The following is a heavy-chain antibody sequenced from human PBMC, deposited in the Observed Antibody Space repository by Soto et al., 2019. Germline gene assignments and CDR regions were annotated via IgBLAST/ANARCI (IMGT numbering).Heavy chain of an antibody. D-gene: IGHD5-12*01. Sequence: GGSLRLSCAASGFTFSSYGMHWVRQAPGKGLEWVAVISYDGSNKYYADSVKGRFTISRDNSKNTLYLQMNSLRAEDTAVYYCAKDRYSGYDPYYYYYGMDVWGQGTTVTAP. CDR2: ISYDGSNK. CDR3: AKDRYSGYDPYYYYYGMDV. V-gene: IGHV3-30*18. CDR1: GFTFSSYG. J-gene: IGHJ6*02.